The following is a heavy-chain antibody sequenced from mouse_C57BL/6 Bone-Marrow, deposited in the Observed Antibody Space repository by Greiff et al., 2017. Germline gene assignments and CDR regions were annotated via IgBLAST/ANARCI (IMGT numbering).Heavy chain of an antibody. D-gene: IGHD1-1*01. CDR2: IYPRDGST. CDR1: GYTFTSYD. Sequence: QVQLQQSGPELVKPGASVKLSCKASGYTFTSYDINWVKQRPGQGLEWIGWIYPRDGSTKYNEKFKGKATVTVDTSSSTAYMQLHSLTSEDSAVYFCARDYGRSYWYFDVGGTGTTVTVS. CDR3: ARDYGRSYWYFDV. V-gene: IGHV1-85*01. J-gene: IGHJ1*03.